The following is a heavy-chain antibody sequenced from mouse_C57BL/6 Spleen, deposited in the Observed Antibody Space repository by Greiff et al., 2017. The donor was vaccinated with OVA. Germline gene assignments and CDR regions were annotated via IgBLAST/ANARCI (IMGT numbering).Heavy chain of an antibody. CDR2: ISSGGSYT. J-gene: IGHJ2*01. D-gene: IGHD2-1*01. Sequence: EVKLMESGGDLVKPGGSLKLSCAASGFTFSSYGMSWVRQTPDKRLEWVATISSGGSYTYYPDSVKGRFTISRDNAKNTLYLQMSSLKSEDTAMYYCARHGNSKGFDYWGQGTTLTVSS. V-gene: IGHV5-6*01. CDR3: ARHGNSKGFDY. CDR1: GFTFSSYG.